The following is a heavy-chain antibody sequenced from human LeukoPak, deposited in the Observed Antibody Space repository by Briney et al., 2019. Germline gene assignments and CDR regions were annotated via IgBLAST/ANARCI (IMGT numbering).Heavy chain of an antibody. CDR1: GGSISSYY. CDR2: IYYNGNT. Sequence: SETLSLTCTVSGGSISSYYWNWTRQPPGKGLEWIGYIYYNGNTNYNPSLKSRVTISVDTSKNQVSLKLSSVTAADTAVYYCARDRNTVLDYWGQGTLVTVPS. CDR3: ARDRNTVLDY. D-gene: IGHD4-11*01. J-gene: IGHJ4*02. V-gene: IGHV4-59*01.